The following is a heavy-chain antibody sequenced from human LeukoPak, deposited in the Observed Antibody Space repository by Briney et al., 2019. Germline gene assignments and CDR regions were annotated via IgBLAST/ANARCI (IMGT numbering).Heavy chain of an antibody. D-gene: IGHD3-10*01. V-gene: IGHV4-38-2*02. CDR1: IHSLSIIHC. J-gene: IGHJ4*02. CDR2: HRHSGST. CDR3: ASHHGSGGYYSPGGFDY. Sequence: ADPLSLPCTLSIHSLSIIHCLGPIRPPPGKGLEWIDIHRHSGSTYYIPSLKSRVTISVDTSKNQFSLTLTSVTAADTAVYYCASHHGSGGYYSPGGFDYGGQGTLITVS.